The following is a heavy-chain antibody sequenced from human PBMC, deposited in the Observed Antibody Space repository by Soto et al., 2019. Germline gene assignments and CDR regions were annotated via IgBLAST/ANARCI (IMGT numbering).Heavy chain of an antibody. Sequence: WTWIRQPAGKGLEWIGQIFSSGTTNYNPSLNNRVTMSVDTSKNRFSLKLISVTAADTALYYCARRGPGTGWSFDYWGQGTLVTVSP. CDR2: IFSSGTT. J-gene: IGHJ4*02. CDR3: ARRGPGTGWSFDY. V-gene: IGHV4-4*07. D-gene: IGHD6-19*01.